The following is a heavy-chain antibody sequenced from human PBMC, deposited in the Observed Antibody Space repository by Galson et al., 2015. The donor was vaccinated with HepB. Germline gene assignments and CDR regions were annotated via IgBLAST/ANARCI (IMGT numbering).Heavy chain of an antibody. D-gene: IGHD3-10*01. J-gene: IGHJ1*01. CDR3: ARGGPWFGERTEYFQN. Sequence: SLRLSCAASGFTFSSQSMNWVRQAPGKGLEWISYISSSSSTIYYADSVKGRFIVSRDNARMSVFLRMNSLRGEDTAVYYCARGGPWFGERTEYFQNWGRGTLVTVSS. V-gene: IGHV3-48*04. CDR2: ISSSSSTI. CDR1: GFTFSSQS.